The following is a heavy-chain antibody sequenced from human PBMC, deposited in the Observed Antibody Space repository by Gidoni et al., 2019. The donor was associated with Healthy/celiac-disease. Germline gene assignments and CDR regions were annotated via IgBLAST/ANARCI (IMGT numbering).Heavy chain of an antibody. CDR2: IYYRGST. CDR1: GGSISSSRYY. J-gene: IGHJ6*02. Sequence: QLQLQESGPGLVKPSDTLSLTCTVSGGSISSSRYYWGWIRQPPGKGLEWIGSIYYRGSTYYNPSLKSRVTISVDTSKNQFSLKLSSVTAADTAVYYCGCLHYYYGMDVWGQGTTVTVSS. CDR3: GCLHYYYGMDV. V-gene: IGHV4-39*07. D-gene: IGHD2-8*01.